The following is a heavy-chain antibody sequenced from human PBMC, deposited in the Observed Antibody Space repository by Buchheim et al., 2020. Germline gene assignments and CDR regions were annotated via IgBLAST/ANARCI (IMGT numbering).Heavy chain of an antibody. CDR1: GFISTNYG. Sequence: QVQLVESGGGVVQPGRSLRLSCVASGFISTNYGIHWVRQTPGKGLEWVAVVSYDGSNAYYADSVQGRFTVSRHNSKNTVYLQMNSLRAEDTAVYYCARGYSSSSFYYYGMDVWGQGTT. D-gene: IGHD6-6*01. J-gene: IGHJ6*02. CDR3: ARGYSSSSFYYYGMDV. V-gene: IGHV3-30*03. CDR2: VSYDGSNA.